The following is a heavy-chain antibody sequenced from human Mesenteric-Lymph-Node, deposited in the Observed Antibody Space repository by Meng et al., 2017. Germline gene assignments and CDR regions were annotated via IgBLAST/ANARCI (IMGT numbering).Heavy chain of an antibody. CDR1: GYTFTAYY. V-gene: IGHV1-2*06. J-gene: IGHJ4*01. Sequence: QVQRVQSGADVKKPGASVKVPCKASGYTFTAYYIHWVRQAPGQGLEWMGRINPNSGGTNFAQKFQGRVIMTRDTSISTAYMELSSLGFDDTAVYYCAKALGWGSSPDYWGHGILVTVSS. CDR2: INPNSGGT. CDR3: AKALGWGSSPDY. D-gene: IGHD2-21*01.